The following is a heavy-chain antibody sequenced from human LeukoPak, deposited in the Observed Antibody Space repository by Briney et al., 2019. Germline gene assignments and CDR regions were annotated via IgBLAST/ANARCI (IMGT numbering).Heavy chain of an antibody. CDR2: IYTSGST. D-gene: IGHD2-15*01. Sequence: SETLSFTCTVSGGSISSYYWSWIRQPAGKGLEWIGRIYTSGSTNYNPSLKSRVTMSVDTSKNQFSLKLSSVTAADTAVYYCAGDTPTFCSGGSCYDAYNWFDPWGQGTLVTVSS. V-gene: IGHV4-4*07. CDR3: AGDTPTFCSGGSCYDAYNWFDP. CDR1: GGSISSYY. J-gene: IGHJ5*02.